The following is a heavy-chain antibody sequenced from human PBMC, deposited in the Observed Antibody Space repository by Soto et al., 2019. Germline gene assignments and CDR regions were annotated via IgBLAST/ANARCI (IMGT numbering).Heavy chain of an antibody. Sequence: GASVKVSCKASGYTFTNYGVTWVRQAPGQGLEWMGWISAYTDNPNYAQKFQGRVTMTIDTSTTTAHMDLRSLTSDDTAVYYCARVIPGAEAWFGPWGQGTLVTVSS. CDR3: ARVIPGAEAWFGP. V-gene: IGHV1-18*01. J-gene: IGHJ5*02. CDR1: GYTFTNYG. CDR2: ISAYTDNP. D-gene: IGHD2-2*01.